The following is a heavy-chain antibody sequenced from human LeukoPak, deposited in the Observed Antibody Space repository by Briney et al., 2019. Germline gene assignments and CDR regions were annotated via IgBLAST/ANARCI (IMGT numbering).Heavy chain of an antibody. V-gene: IGHV3-15*01. CDR2: IKSKADGGTT. CDR3: TTAVVAAMLVDY. CDR1: GFTFRNAW. J-gene: IGHJ4*02. Sequence: PGGSLRLSCAASGFTFRNAWMSWVRQAPGKGLEWVGRIKSKADGGTTDYAAPVKGRFTISRDDSKDTLYLQMNSLKSEDTAVYYCTTAVVAAMLVDYWGQGTLVTVSS. D-gene: IGHD2-15*01.